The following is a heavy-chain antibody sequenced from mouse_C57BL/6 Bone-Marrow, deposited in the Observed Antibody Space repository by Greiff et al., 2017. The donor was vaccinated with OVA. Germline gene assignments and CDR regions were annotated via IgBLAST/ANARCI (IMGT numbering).Heavy chain of an antibody. V-gene: IGHV1-75*01. CDR2: IFPGRGST. CDR1: GYTFTDYY. CDR3: ARCGGKYVEFDY. Sequence: QVQLQQSGPELVKPGASVKISCKASGYTFTDYYINWVKQRPGQGLEWIGWIFPGRGSTYYNEKFKGKATLPVDQSSSTAYMLLSSPTSEDSAVYFCARCGGKYVEFDYWGQGTLVTVSA. J-gene: IGHJ3*01. D-gene: IGHD2-1*01.